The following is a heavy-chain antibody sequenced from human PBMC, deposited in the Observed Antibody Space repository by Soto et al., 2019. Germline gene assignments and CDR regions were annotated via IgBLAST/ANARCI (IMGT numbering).Heavy chain of an antibody. V-gene: IGHV3-21*02. CDR2: ISASSSHK. CDR1: GFTFNYYT. J-gene: IGHJ3*02. CDR3: ARLRSDAFDI. Sequence: EVRLVESGGRLVKPGESLTLSCVASGFTFNYYTMNWVRQAPGKGLEWVSAISASSSHKYSADSVRGRFTFSRDNANNSLYLQMNNLRVEDTAVYYCARLRSDAFDIWGQGTLVTVSS. D-gene: IGHD4-17*01.